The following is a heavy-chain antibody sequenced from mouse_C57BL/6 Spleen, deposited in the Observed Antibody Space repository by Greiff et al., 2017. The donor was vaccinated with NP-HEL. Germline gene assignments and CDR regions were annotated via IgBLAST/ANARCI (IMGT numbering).Heavy chain of an antibody. V-gene: IGHV1-69*01. D-gene: IGHD1-1*01. Sequence: VQLQQPGAELVMPGASVKLSCKASGYTFTSYWMHWVKQRPGQGLEWIGEIDPSDSYTNYNQKFKGKSTLTADKSSSTAYMQLSSLTSGDSAVDYCARGGYYYGSSPYFDYWGQGTTLTVSS. J-gene: IGHJ2*01. CDR3: ARGGYYYGSSPYFDY. CDR1: GYTFTSYW. CDR2: IDPSDSYT.